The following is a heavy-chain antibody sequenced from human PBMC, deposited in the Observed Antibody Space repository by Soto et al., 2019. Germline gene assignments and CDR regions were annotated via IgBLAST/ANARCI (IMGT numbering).Heavy chain of an antibody. J-gene: IGHJ4*02. CDR2: IYHSGST. CDR1: GGSISSSNW. CDR3: ASNRYGYTFYDY. V-gene: IGHV4-4*02. D-gene: IGHD5-18*01. Sequence: SETLSLTCAVSGGSISSSNWWSWVRQPPGKGLEWIGEIYHSGSTNYNPSLKSRVTISVDTSKNQFSLKLSSVTAADTVVYYCASNRYGYTFYDYWGQGTLVTVSS.